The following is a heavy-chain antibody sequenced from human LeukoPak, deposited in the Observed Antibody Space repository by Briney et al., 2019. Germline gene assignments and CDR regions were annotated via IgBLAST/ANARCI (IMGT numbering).Heavy chain of an antibody. CDR3: ARDYYYDSSGDY. Sequence: ASVKVSCKASGYTFTTYYMHWVRQAPGQGLEWMGWINPNSGGTNYAQKFQGRVTMTRDTSISTAYMELSRLRSDDTAVYYCARDYYYDSSGDYWGQGTLVTVSS. D-gene: IGHD3-22*01. CDR2: INPNSGGT. CDR1: GYTFTTYY. J-gene: IGHJ4*02. V-gene: IGHV1-2*02.